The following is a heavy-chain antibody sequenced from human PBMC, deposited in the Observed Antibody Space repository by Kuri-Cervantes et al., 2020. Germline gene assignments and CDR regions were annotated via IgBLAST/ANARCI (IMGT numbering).Heavy chain of an antibody. CDR2: TYYRSKWYN. D-gene: IGHD3-10*01. CDR1: GDSVSSTSAA. J-gene: IGHJ5*02. CDR3: ARAPIWFGDLNNWFDP. Sequence: SQTLSLTCVISGDSVSSTSAAWNWIRQSPSRGLEWLGRTYYRSKWYNDYAVSVKSRITINPDTSKNQFSLQLNSVTPEDTAVYHCARAPIWFGDLNNWFDPWGQGTLVTVSS. V-gene: IGHV6-1*01.